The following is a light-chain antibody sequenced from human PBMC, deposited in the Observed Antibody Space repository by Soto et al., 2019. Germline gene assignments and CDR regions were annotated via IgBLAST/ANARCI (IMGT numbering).Light chain of an antibody. J-gene: IGKJ1*01. V-gene: IGKV2-28*01. CDR3: MQALQTPPT. CDR1: QSLLHSNGYNY. CDR2: LGS. Sequence: DIVMTQSPLSLPVTPGEPASISCRSSQSLLHSNGYNYLDWYLQKPGQSPQLLIYLGSNRASGVPDRFSGSGSGTAFTLKISRVEAEDVGVYYCMQALQTPPTFGQGTKVEIK.